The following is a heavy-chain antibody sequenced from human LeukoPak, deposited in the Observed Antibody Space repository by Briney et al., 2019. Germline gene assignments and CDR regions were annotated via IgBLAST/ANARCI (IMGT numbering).Heavy chain of an antibody. CDR3: AREGPPRYSSSFDY. V-gene: IGHV3-48*01. D-gene: IGHD6-13*01. J-gene: IGHJ4*02. CDR2: ISSSSSTI. CDR1: GFTFSSYS. Sequence: PGGSLRLSCAASGFTFSSYSMNWVRQAPGKGLEWVSYISSSSSTIYYADSVKGRFTISRDNAKNSLYLQMNSLRAEDTAVYYCAREGPPRYSSSFDYWGQGTLVTVSS.